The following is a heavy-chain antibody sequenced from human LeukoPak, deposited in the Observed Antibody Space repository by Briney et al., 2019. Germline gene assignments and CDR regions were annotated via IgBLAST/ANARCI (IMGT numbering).Heavy chain of an antibody. J-gene: IGHJ4*02. Sequence: GGSLRLSCEASGFTFADYAMNWFRQAPGKGLEWVSAIRARAGSTYYGDSVKGRFAVSRDNSKNTLYLQMNSLRAEDTAVYYCAKDPHSFLSPVVVDFDQWGQGTLVIVSS. CDR1: GFTFADYA. CDR3: AKDPHSFLSPVVVDFDQ. D-gene: IGHD2-15*01. V-gene: IGHV3-23*01. CDR2: IRARAGST.